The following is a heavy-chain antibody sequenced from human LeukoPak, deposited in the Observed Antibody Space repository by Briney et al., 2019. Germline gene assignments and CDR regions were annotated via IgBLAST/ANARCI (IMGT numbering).Heavy chain of an antibody. V-gene: IGHV4-31*03. CDR2: IYYTGST. Sequence: PSETLSLTCTVSGGSINSNNYYWNWIRQHPGKGLEWIGYIYYTGSTYSNPSLKSRVTISLGTSKNQFSLNLNSVTAADTAVYYCARKFYNYGHGGPFDYWGQGTLVTVSS. J-gene: IGHJ4*02. CDR1: GGSINSNNYY. D-gene: IGHD5-18*01. CDR3: ARKFYNYGHGGPFDY.